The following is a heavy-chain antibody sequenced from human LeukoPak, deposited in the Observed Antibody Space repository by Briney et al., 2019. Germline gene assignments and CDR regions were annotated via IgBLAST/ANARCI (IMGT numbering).Heavy chain of an antibody. V-gene: IGHV4-39*01. CDR1: GVSINSGDYD. CDR3: ARHRTAINKYGPYDAFDI. Sequence: SETLSLTCTVSGVSINSGDYDWGWIRQPPGKGLEWIGTIYYSGRTYYNPPLKSRVTISEDTSKNQLSLKLTSVTAADTAIYYCARHRTAINKYGPYDAFDIWGQGTMVTVSS. D-gene: IGHD3-10*01. J-gene: IGHJ3*02. CDR2: IYYSGRT.